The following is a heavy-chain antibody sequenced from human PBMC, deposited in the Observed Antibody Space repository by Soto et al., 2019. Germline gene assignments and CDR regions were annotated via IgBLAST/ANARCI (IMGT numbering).Heavy chain of an antibody. J-gene: IGHJ4*02. CDR1: GGSISSYY. D-gene: IGHD4-17*01. V-gene: IGHV4-59*01. Sequence: TSETLSLTCTVSGGSISSYYWSWIRQPPGKGLEWIGYIYYSGSTNYNPSLKSRVTISVDTSKNQFSLELSSVTAADTAVYYCARAGSYGDGMYYFDYWGQGTLVTVSS. CDR2: IYYSGST. CDR3: ARAGSYGDGMYYFDY.